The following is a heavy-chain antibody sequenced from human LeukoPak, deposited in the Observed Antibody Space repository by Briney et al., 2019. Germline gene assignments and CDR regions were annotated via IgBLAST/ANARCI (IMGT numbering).Heavy chain of an antibody. CDR1: GYSISSGYY. CDR3: ARQVGVYYMDV. J-gene: IGHJ6*03. Sequence: SSETLSLTCAVSGYSISSGYYWGWIRQPPGKGLEWIGSMYRSGSTYYNPSLKSRVTISVDTSKNQFSLKLSSVTAADTAVYYCARQVGVYYMDVWGTGTTVTVSS. D-gene: IGHD3-22*01. V-gene: IGHV4-38-2*01. CDR2: MYRSGST.